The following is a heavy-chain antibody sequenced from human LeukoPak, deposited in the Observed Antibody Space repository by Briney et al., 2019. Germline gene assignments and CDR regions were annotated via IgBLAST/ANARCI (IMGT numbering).Heavy chain of an antibody. D-gene: IGHD3-22*01. J-gene: IGHJ5*02. CDR3: ARDYYDSSGSSWFDP. V-gene: IGHV3-66*01. Sequence: GGSLRLSCAASGFTVSSNYMTWLRQAPGKGLEWVSFIYSGSSTYYADSVKGRFTISRDNAKNSLYLQMNSLRAKDTALYYCARDYYDSSGSSWFDPWGQGTLVTVSS. CDR2: IYSGSST. CDR1: GFTVSSNY.